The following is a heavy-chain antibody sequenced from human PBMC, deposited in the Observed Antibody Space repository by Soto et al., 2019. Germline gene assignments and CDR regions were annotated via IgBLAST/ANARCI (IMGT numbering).Heavy chain of an antibody. D-gene: IGHD2-15*01. CDR1: GYTFTSYA. J-gene: IGHJ5*02. CDR2: INAGNGNT. V-gene: IGHV1-3*01. Sequence: ASVKVSCKASGYTFTSYAMHWVRQAPGQRLEWMGWINAGNGNTKYSQKFQGRVTITRDTSASTAYMELSSLRSEDTAVYYCAKGREVVVAATSWFDPWGQGTLVTASS. CDR3: AKGREVVVAATSWFDP.